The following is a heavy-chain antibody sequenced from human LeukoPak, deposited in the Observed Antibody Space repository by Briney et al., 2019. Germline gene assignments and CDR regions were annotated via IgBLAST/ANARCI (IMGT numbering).Heavy chain of an antibody. CDR1: GFTFSSYW. J-gene: IGHJ4*02. V-gene: IGHV3-74*01. Sequence: GGSLRLSCAASGFTFSSYWMHWVRQAPGKGLVWVSRINTDGSSTGYADSVKGRFTISRDDAKSTLYLQMNSLRAEDTAVYYCARAPGSISIYWGQGTLVTVSS. D-gene: IGHD3-10*01. CDR3: ARAPGSISIY. CDR2: INTDGSST.